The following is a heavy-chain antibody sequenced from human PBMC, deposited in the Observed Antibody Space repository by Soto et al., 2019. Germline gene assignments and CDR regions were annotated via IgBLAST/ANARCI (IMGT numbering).Heavy chain of an antibody. CDR1: GFSFSSYA. Sequence: QLVESGGGVVQPGGSLRLSCKGSGFSFSSYAIHWVRQAPGKGLEWVAVISYDGTSKYYGESVRGRFSISRDDSKNTVYLQMNSLSGEDTATYYCGRDNMIQLWPPSSVDSWGQGAQVTVSS. CDR2: ISYDGTSK. CDR3: GRDNMIQLWPPSSVDS. V-gene: IGHV3-30*04. J-gene: IGHJ4*02. D-gene: IGHD5-18*01.